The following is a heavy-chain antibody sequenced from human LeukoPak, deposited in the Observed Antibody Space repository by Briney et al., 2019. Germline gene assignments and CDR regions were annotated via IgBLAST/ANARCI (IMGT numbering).Heavy chain of an antibody. D-gene: IGHD1-7*01. J-gene: IGHJ5*02. V-gene: IGHV4-59*01. CDR1: GGSISNYY. CDR2: IYYSGST. CDR3: ARAAGPGGTTFLGWFDP. Sequence: EPSETLSLTCTVSGGSISNYYWSWIRQPPGKGLEWIGYIYYSGSTNYNPSLKSRVTISVDTSKNQFSLKLSSVTAADTAVYYCARAAGPGGTTFLGWFDPWGQGTLVTVSS.